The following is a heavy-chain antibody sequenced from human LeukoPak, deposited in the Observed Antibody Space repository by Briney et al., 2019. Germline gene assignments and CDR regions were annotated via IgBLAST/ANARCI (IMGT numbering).Heavy chain of an antibody. CDR1: GFTFSSYA. CDR3: AKIRPPMVRGVATISKIDY. J-gene: IGHJ4*02. D-gene: IGHD3-10*01. Sequence: PGGSLRLSCAASGFTFSSYAMSWVRQAPGKGLEWVSAISGSGGSTYYADSVKGRFTISRDNSKNTLYLQMNSLRAEDTAVYYCAKIRPPMVRGVATISKIDYWGQGTLVTVSS. CDR2: ISGSGGST. V-gene: IGHV3-23*01.